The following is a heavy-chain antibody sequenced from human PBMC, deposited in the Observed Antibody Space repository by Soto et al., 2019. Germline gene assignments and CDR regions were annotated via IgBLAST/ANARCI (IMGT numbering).Heavy chain of an antibody. CDR3: ARDGFGYCSSTSCYSHNWFDP. CDR1: GFTFSSYS. Sequence: GGSLRLSCAASGFTFSSYSMNWVRQAPGKGLEWVSSISSSSSYIYYADSVKGRFTISRDNAKNSLYLQMNSLRAEDTAVYYCARDGFGYCSSTSCYSHNWFDPWGQGTLVTVSS. V-gene: IGHV3-21*01. CDR2: ISSSSSYI. J-gene: IGHJ5*02. D-gene: IGHD2-2*01.